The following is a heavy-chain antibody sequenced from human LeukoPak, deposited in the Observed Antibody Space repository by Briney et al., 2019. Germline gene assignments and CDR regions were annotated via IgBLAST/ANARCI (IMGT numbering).Heavy chain of an antibody. CDR1: GGSFSGYY. CDR2: INHSGST. D-gene: IGHD6-13*01. CDR3: ARAPGIAAAGTYYYGMDV. J-gene: IGHJ6*02. Sequence: SETLSLTCAVYGGSFSGYYWSWLRQPPGKGLEWIGEINHSGSTNYNPSLKSRVTISVDTSKNQFSLKLSSVAAADTAVYYCARAPGIAAAGTYYYGMDVWGQGTTVTVSS. V-gene: IGHV4-34*01.